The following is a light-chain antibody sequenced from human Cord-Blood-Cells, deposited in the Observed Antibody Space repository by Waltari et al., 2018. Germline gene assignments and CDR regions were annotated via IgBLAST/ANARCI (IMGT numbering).Light chain of an antibody. CDR3: SSYTSSSTVV. CDR2: EVS. V-gene: IGLV2-14*01. Sequence: QSALTQPASVSGSPGQSITISCTGTSSDVGGYNYVSWYQQHPGKAPKLMIYEVSNRPSRVSNRFSGSKSGITASLTISGLQAEDEADYYCSSYTSSSTVVFGGGTKLTVL. J-gene: IGLJ2*01. CDR1: SSDVGGYNY.